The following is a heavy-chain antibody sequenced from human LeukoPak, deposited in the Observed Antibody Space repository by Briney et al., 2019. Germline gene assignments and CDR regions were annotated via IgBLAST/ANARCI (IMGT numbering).Heavy chain of an antibody. Sequence: GGSLRLSCAASGFTFSSSVMGWVRQPPGKGLEWVSAIGGSSDSTYYADSVTGRFTISRDNSKNTLYLQMNSLRAEDTALYYCAKLPTGYPNWSDPWGQGTLVTVSS. CDR2: IGGSSDST. J-gene: IGHJ5*02. V-gene: IGHV3-23*01. D-gene: IGHD3-9*01. CDR3: AKLPTGYPNWSDP. CDR1: GFTFSSSV.